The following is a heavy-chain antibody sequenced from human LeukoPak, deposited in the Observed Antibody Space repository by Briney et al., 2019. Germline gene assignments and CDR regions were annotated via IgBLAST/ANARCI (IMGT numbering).Heavy chain of an antibody. D-gene: IGHD2-15*01. CDR1: GGSISSDSYY. CDR3: AREGLGYCSGGSCYPNWFDP. Sequence: PSETLSLTCTVSGGSISSDSYYWSWIRQPAGKGLEWIGRIYINGSTNYNPSLESRVTISVDTSNNQFSLKLNSVTAADTAVYYCAREGLGYCSGGSCYPNWFDPWGQGTLVTVSS. CDR2: IYINGST. J-gene: IGHJ5*02. V-gene: IGHV4-61*02.